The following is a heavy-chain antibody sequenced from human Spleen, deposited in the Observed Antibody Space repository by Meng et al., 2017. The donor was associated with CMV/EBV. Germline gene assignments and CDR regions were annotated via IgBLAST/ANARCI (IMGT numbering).Heavy chain of an antibody. CDR2: IYSGGST. CDR1: GFTVSSNY. J-gene: IGHJ4*02. Sequence: GGSLRLSCAASGFTVSSNYMSWVRQAPGKGLEWVSVIYSGGSTYYADSVKGRFTISRDNSKNTLYLQMNSLRAEDTAVYYCARGGKVGAKSPLDYWGQGTQVTVSS. V-gene: IGHV3-66*02. CDR3: ARGGKVGAKSPLDY. D-gene: IGHD1-26*01.